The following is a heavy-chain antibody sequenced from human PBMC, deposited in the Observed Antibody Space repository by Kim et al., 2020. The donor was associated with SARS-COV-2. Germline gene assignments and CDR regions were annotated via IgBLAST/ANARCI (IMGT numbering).Heavy chain of an antibody. J-gene: IGHJ6*02. Sequence: GGSLRLSCAASGFTFSSYAMSWVRQAPGKGLEWVSAISGSGGSTSSADSVKGRFTISRDNSKNTLYLQMNTLRAEDTAVYYCAKGSGGSCYSGMDVWGQGTTVTVSS. CDR2: ISGSGGST. CDR3: AKGSGGSCYSGMDV. CDR1: GFTFSSYA. V-gene: IGHV3-23*01. D-gene: IGHD2-15*01.